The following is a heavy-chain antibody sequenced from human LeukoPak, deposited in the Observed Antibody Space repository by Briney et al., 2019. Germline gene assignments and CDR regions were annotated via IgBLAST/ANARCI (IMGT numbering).Heavy chain of an antibody. V-gene: IGHV3-7*01. D-gene: IGHD3-10*01. CDR3: ARDVYGSGSYKPSLFDY. CDR2: IKQDGSEK. Sequence: GGSLRLSCAASGFTFSSYWMSWVRQAPGKGLEWVANIKQDGSEKHYVDSVKGRFTISRDNAKNSLYLQMNSLRAEDTAVYYCARDVYGSGSYKPSLFDYWGQGTLVTVSS. CDR1: GFTFSSYW. J-gene: IGHJ4*02.